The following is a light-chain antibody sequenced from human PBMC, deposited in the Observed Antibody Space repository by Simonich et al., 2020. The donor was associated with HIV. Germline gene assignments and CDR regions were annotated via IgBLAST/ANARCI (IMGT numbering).Light chain of an antibody. Sequence: QSALTQPPSASGSPGQSVTISCTGTSSDIGVYRFVSWYQQHPGKTPKLLIYEVNKRPSGVPDRFSGSKSGNTASLTVSGLQAEDEADYYCSSYTSSSTSVVFGGGTKLTVL. CDR2: EVN. CDR1: SSDIGVYRF. CDR3: SSYTSSSTSVV. J-gene: IGLJ2*01. V-gene: IGLV2-8*01.